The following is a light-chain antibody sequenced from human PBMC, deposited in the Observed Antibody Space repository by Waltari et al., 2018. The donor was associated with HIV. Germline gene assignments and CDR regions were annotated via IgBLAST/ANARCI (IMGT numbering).Light chain of an antibody. J-gene: IGKJ1*01. V-gene: IGKV3-15*01. CDR1: ESVNSD. CDR2: GAS. CDR3: QQYNNWPPAWT. Sequence: EIVMTQSPVTLSASPGERLTLSCRASESVNSDLAWYQQKPGQAPRLLIHGASTRATGIPPRFSGSGSETQFTLTISSLQSEDCAVYYCQQYNNWPPAWTFGRGTRVEI.